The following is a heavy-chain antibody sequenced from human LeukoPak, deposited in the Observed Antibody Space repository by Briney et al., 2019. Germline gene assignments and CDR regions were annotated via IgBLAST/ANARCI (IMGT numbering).Heavy chain of an antibody. CDR1: GFTFSSYA. D-gene: IGHD1-26*01. J-gene: IGHJ4*02. V-gene: IGHV3-23*01. CDR2: ITGSGAST. Sequence: PGGSLRLSCAASGFTFSSYAMSWVRQAPGKGPEWVSGITGSGASTYYADSVKGRFTISRDNSKNRLYLQMNSLRAEDTAVYYCAKAHKSLGVGAMLTFDYWGQGTLVTVSS. CDR3: AKAHKSLGVGAMLTFDY.